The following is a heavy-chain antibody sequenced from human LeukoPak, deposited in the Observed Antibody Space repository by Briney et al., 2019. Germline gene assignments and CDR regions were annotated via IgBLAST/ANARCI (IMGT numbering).Heavy chain of an antibody. CDR2: IIPIFGTA. J-gene: IGHJ6*03. Sequence: SVKVSCKASGYTFTGYYMHWVRQAPGQGLEWMGRIIPIFGTANYAQKFQGRVTITTDESTSTAYMELSSLRSEDTAVYYCARDQYYYDSSGYLYYYYYMDVWGKGTTVTVSS. V-gene: IGHV1-69*05. CDR3: ARDQYYYDSSGYLYYYYYMDV. D-gene: IGHD3-22*01. CDR1: GYTFTGYY.